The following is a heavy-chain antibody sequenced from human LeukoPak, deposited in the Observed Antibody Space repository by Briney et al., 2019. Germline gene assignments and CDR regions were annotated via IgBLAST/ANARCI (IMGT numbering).Heavy chain of an antibody. CDR2: INTSGSST. J-gene: IGHJ3*02. Sequence: ASLKVSCKDSGYTFTNYYIYWVRHAPGQGLEWMGIINTSGSSTDYAQKFQGRVTMTRDTSTTTVYMELSSLRSEDTAVYYCARATWYGGNPSGAFDIWGQGTMVTVSS. CDR3: ARATWYGGNPSGAFDI. V-gene: IGHV1-46*01. D-gene: IGHD4/OR15-4a*01. CDR1: GYTFTNYY.